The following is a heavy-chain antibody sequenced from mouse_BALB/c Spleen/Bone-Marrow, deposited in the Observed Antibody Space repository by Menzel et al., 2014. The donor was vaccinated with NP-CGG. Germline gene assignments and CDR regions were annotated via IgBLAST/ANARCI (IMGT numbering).Heavy chain of an antibody. J-gene: IGHJ3*01. CDR3: ASYRGAY. V-gene: IGHV1S81*02. CDR2: INPSNGRT. D-gene: IGHD2-12*01. CDR1: GYTFTSYW. Sequence: QVQLKDSGAELVKPGASVKLSCKASGYTFTSYWMHWVKQRPGQGLEWIGEINPSNGRTNYNEKFKIKATLTVDKSSSTAHMQLSSLTSEDSAVYYCASYRGAYWGQGTLVTVSA.